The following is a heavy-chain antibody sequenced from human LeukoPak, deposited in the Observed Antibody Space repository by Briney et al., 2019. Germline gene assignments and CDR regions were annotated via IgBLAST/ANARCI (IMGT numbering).Heavy chain of an antibody. V-gene: IGHV3-48*02. J-gene: IGHJ4*02. CDR1: GFTFSSYS. CDR2: ITSGSSSI. Sequence: SGGSLRLSCTASGFTFSSYSMNWVRQAPGKGLEWISYITSGSSSIFYADSVKGRFTISRDNAKNSLYLQMNSLRDEDTAVYYCARGMRGYANFDYWGQGTLVTVSS. D-gene: IGHD3-3*01. CDR3: ARGMRGYANFDY.